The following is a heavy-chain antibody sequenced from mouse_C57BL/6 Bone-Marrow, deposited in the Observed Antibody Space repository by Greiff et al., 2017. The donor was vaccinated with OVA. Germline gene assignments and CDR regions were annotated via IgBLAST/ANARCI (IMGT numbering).Heavy chain of an antibody. Sequence: EVQRVESGGGLVKPGGSLKLSCAASGFTFSDYGMHWVRQAPEKGLEWVAYISSGSSTIYYADTVKGRFTISRDNAKNTLFLQMTSLRSEDTAMYYCARHDYGYWYFDVWGTGTTVTVSS. CDR1: GFTFSDYG. V-gene: IGHV5-17*01. CDR2: ISSGSSTI. CDR3: ARHDYGYWYFDV. D-gene: IGHD2-4*01. J-gene: IGHJ1*03.